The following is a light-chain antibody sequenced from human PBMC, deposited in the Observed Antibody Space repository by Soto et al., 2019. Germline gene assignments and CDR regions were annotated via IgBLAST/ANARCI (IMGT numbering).Light chain of an antibody. CDR3: QEYDGHCT. CDR1: QSINSR. J-gene: IGKJ2*02. Sequence: DIQMTQSPSTLSASVGDRVTITCRASQSINSRLAWYQQKPGEAPKLLIYGASTLESGVPSSFSSSGSGTEFTLTISSLQPDDFATYFCQEYDGHCTFGQGTKLEIK. V-gene: IGKV1-5*03. CDR2: GAS.